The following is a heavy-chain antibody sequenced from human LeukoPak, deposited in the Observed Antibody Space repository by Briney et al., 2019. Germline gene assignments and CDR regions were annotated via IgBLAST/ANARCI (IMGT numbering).Heavy chain of an antibody. D-gene: IGHD3-22*01. CDR2: ISYDGSNK. Sequence: GGSLRLSCAASGFTFSSYGMHWLRQAPGKGLEWVAVISYDGSNKYYADSVKGRFTVSRDNSKNTLYLQMHSLRAEDTAVYYCAKHYDSSGYGVSCWGQGTLVTASS. CDR1: GFTFSSYG. V-gene: IGHV3-30*18. J-gene: IGHJ4*02. CDR3: AKHYDSSGYGVSC.